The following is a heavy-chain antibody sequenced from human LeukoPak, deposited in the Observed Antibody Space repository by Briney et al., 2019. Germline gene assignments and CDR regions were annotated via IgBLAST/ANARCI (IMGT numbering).Heavy chain of an antibody. J-gene: IGHJ4*02. V-gene: IGHV3-21*04. D-gene: IGHD2-8*01. CDR1: GFTFSSYS. CDR3: TGGYCTNGVCYFDY. CDR2: ISSSSSYI. Sequence: GGSLRLSCAASGFTFSSYSMNWVRQAPGKGLEWVSSISSSSSYIYYADSVKGRFTISRDNSKNTLYLQMNSLRAEDTAVYYCTGGYCTNGVCYFDYWGQGTLVTVSS.